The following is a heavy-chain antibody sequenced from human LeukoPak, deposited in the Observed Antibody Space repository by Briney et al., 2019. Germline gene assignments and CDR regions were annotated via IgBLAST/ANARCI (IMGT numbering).Heavy chain of an antibody. D-gene: IGHD2-15*01. CDR3: ARVVEGSYFDY. J-gene: IGHJ4*02. CDR2: ISYDGSNE. V-gene: IGHV3-30-3*01. Sequence: GGSLRLSCAASGFTFSSYAMHWVRQAPGKGLEWVAVISYDGSNEYYADSVKGRFTISRDNSKNTLYLQMSSLRAEDTAVYYCARVVEGSYFDYWGQGTLVTVSS. CDR1: GFTFSSYA.